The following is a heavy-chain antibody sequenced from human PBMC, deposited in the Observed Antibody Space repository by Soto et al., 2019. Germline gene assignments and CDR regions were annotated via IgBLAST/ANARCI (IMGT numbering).Heavy chain of an antibody. D-gene: IGHD3-22*01. Sequence: QITLKESGPTLVKPTQTLTLTCTFSGFSLTTRGVGVGWIRQPPGKALEWLALIYWDDDKRYSPSLKSRLTITKDTSKPPVVLTMTNMDPVDTATYYCARAKMIVVAEDAFDIWGQGTMVTVSS. CDR3: ARAKMIVVAEDAFDI. J-gene: IGHJ3*02. V-gene: IGHV2-5*02. CDR2: IYWDDDK. CDR1: GFSLTTRGVG.